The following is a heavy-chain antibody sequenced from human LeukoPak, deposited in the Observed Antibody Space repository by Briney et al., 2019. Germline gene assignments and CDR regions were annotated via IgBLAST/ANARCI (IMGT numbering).Heavy chain of an antibody. V-gene: IGHV1-2*02. D-gene: IGHD6-13*01. CDR1: GYTFTGYY. J-gene: IGHJ4*02. CDR3: ARSTIAAAEESFDY. Sequence: GASVKVSCKASGYTFTGYYMHWVRQAPGQGLEWMGWINPNSGGTNYAQKFQGRVTMTRDTSISTAYMELSRLRSDDTAVYYCARSTIAAAEESFDYWGQGTLVTVSS. CDR2: INPNSGGT.